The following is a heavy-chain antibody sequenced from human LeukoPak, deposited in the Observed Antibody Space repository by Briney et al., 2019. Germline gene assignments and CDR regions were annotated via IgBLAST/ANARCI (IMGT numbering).Heavy chain of an antibody. D-gene: IGHD6-19*01. J-gene: IGHJ5*02. CDR2: IIPIFGTA. V-gene: IGHV1-69*13. CDR1: GGTFSSYA. Sequence: SVKVSCKASGGTFSSYAISWVRQAPGQGLEWMGGIIPIFGTASYAQKFQGRVTITADESTSTAYMELSSLRSEDTAVYYCARATKQWLVHYWFDPWGQGTLVTVSS. CDR3: ARATKQWLVHYWFDP.